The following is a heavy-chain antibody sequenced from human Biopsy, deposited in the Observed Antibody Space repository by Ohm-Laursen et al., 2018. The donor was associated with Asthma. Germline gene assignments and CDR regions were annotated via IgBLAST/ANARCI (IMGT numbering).Heavy chain of an antibody. D-gene: IGHD3-3*01. V-gene: IGHV3-30*03. CDR3: ASQSSGPDFWSGYYYFDY. CDR2: ISYDGSNK. Sequence: SLRLSCSASGFTFSSYGMHWVRQAPGKGLEWVAVISYDGSNKYYADSVKGRFTISRDNSKNTLYLQMNSLRSEDTAVYYCASQSSGPDFWSGYYYFDYWGQGTLVTVSS. CDR1: GFTFSSYG. J-gene: IGHJ4*02.